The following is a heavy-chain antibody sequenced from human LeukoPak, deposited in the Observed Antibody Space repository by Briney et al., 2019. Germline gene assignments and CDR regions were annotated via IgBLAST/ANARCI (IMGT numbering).Heavy chain of an antibody. D-gene: IGHD6-13*01. V-gene: IGHV4-34*01. CDR3: ASPAAGSFPFDY. CDR2: INHSGST. Sequence: SETLSLTCAVYGGSFSGYYWSWIRQPPGKELEWIGEINHSGSTNYNPSLKSRVTISVDTSKNQFSLKLSSVTAADTAVYYCASPAAGSFPFDYWGQGTLVTVSS. CDR1: GGSFSGYY. J-gene: IGHJ4*02.